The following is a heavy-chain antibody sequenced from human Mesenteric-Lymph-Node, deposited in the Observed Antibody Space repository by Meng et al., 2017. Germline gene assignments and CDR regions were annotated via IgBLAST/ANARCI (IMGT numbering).Heavy chain of an antibody. Sequence: GGSLRLSCAASGFTFSSYEMNWVRQAPGKGLEWVSYISSSGSTIYYADSVKGRFTISRDNAKNSLYLQMNSLRAEDTAVYYCAKGVKSGAYYVAFDIWDQGTMVTVSS. CDR3: AKGVKSGAYYVAFDI. CDR2: ISSSGSTI. D-gene: IGHD1-26*01. V-gene: IGHV3-48*03. CDR1: GFTFSSYE. J-gene: IGHJ3*02.